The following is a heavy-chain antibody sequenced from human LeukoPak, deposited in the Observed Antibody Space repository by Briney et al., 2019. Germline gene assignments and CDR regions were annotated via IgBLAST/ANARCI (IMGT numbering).Heavy chain of an antibody. D-gene: IGHD4-17*01. V-gene: IGHV1-69*04. CDR2: IIPILGIA. Sequence: SVKVSCTASGGTFSSYAISWVRQAPGQGLEWMGRIIPILGIANYAQKFQGRVTITADKSTSTAYMELSSLRSEDTAVYYCARIDYGDYGTPDYWGQGTLITVSS. CDR1: GGTFSSYA. CDR3: ARIDYGDYGTPDY. J-gene: IGHJ4*02.